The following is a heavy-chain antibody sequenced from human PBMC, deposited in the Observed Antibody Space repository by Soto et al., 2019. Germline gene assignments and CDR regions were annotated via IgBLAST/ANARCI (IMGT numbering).Heavy chain of an antibody. J-gene: IGHJ4*02. CDR2: IYHSGST. CDR3: ARVNFWSGYYLDY. CDR1: GGSISSSNW. Sequence: SETLSLTCAVSGGSISSSNWWSWVRQPPGKGLEWIGEIYHSGSTNYNPSLKSRVTISVDKSKSQFSLKLSSVTAADTAVYYCARVNFWSGYYLDYWGQGTLVTVSS. D-gene: IGHD3-3*01. V-gene: IGHV4-4*02.